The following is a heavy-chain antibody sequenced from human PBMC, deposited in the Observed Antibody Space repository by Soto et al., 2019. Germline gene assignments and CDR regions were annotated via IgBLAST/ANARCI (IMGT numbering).Heavy chain of an antibody. J-gene: IGHJ4*02. Sequence: ASVKVSCKASGYTFTTYAMHWVRQAPGQTLEWMGWISAGNGNPKYSQKFKGRVTITRDTSASTAYMELSSLRSEDTAVHYCARVLLGPGIYYTAFDYWGQGTQVTVYS. CDR1: GYTFTTYA. D-gene: IGHD3-10*01. V-gene: IGHV1-3*01. CDR3: ARVLLGPGIYYTAFDY. CDR2: ISAGNGNP.